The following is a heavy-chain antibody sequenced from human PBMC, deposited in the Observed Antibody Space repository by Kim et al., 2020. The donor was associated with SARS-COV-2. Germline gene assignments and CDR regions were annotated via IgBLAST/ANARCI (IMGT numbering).Heavy chain of an antibody. CDR2: ISSSSSYI. D-gene: IGHD3-3*01. V-gene: IGHV3-21*01. CDR3: AKMGLFGVAQSAYYYYGMDV. J-gene: IGHJ6*02. Sequence: GGSLRLSCAASGFTFSSYSMNWVRQAPGKGLEWVSSISSSSSYIYYADSVKGRFTISRDNAKNSLYLQMNSLRAEDTAVYYCAKMGLFGVAQSAYYYYGMDVWGQGTTVTVSS. CDR1: GFTFSSYS.